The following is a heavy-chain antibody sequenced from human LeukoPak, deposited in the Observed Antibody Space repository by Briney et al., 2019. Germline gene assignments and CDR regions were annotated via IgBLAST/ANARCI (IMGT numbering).Heavy chain of an antibody. CDR1: GYTFTGYY. V-gene: IGHV1-2*02. CDR3: ARDLEGYSSIWYIRTYIGMDA. D-gene: IGHD6-13*01. J-gene: IGHJ6*02. CDR2: INPNSGGT. Sequence: GASVKVSCKASGYTFTGYYMHWVRQAPGQGLEWMGWINPNSGGTNYAQKFQGRVTMTRDTSISTAYMELSRLRSDDTAVYYCARDLEGYSSIWYIRTYIGMDAWGQGTTVTVSS.